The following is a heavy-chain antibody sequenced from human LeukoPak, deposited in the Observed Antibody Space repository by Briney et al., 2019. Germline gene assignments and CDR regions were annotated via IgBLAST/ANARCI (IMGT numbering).Heavy chain of an antibody. D-gene: IGHD2-8*01. CDR2: IRSKANSYAT. V-gene: IGHV3-73*01. J-gene: IGHJ4*02. CDR3: TRRTPCTNGVCPDY. CDR1: GFTFSGSA. Sequence: PGGSLRLSCAASGFTFSGSAMHWVRQASGKGLERVGRIRSKANSYATAYAASVKGRFTISRDDSKNTAYLQMNSLKTEDTAVYYCTRRTPCTNGVCPDYWGQGTLVTVSS.